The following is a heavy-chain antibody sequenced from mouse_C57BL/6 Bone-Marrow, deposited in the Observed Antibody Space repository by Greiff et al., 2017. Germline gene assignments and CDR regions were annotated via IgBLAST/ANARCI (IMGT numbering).Heavy chain of an antibody. CDR1: GFTFSDYG. CDR2: ISSGSSTI. V-gene: IGHV5-17*01. Sequence: EVQVVESGGGLVKPGGSLKLSCAASGFTFSDYGLHWVRQAPEKGLEWVAYISSGSSTIYYADKVKGRFTISRDNAKNTLCLQMTSLRAEDTAMYYWAREGRYGNLDYWGQGTTLTVSS. CDR3: AREGRYGNLDY. J-gene: IGHJ2*01. D-gene: IGHD2-1*01.